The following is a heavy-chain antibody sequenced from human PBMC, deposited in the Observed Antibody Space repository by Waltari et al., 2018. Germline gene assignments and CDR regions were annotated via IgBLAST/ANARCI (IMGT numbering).Heavy chain of an antibody. J-gene: IGHJ4*02. CDR2: MYRGGST. V-gene: IGHV3-53*01. D-gene: IGHD1-26*01. CDR3: ARDPSGSYPGDY. CDR1: GFNVSTNY. Sequence: EVQLVESGGGLIQPGGTLRLSCAASGFNVSTNYMTWVRQAPGQGLEWLSVMYRGGSTYYADSVKGRFTISRDNSKNTLYLQMNSLRAEDTAVYYCARDPSGSYPGDYWGQGTLVTVSS.